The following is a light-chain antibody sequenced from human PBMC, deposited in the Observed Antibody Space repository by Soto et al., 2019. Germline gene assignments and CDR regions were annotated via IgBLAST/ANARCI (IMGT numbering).Light chain of an antibody. J-gene: IGKJ5*01. CDR2: DAS. CDR3: QHFAYYPVT. V-gene: IGKV1D-13*01. Sequence: IQLTQSPSSLSASVGDSVTITCRASQGISLSLAWFHQKPGEAPTLLIYDASSLERGVPSRFRGSGSGADFTLSINGLRPEDLGTYFCQHFAYYPVTFGQGTRLEI. CDR1: QGISLS.